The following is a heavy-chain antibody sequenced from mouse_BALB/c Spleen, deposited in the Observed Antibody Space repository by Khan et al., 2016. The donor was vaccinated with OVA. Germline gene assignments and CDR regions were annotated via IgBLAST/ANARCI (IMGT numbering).Heavy chain of an antibody. D-gene: IGHD2-1*01. CDR3: ARQLYYHYYLMDY. V-gene: IGHV2-6-1*01. J-gene: IGHJ4*01. CDR2: IWSDGST. CDR1: GFSLTNYG. Sequence: VQLEESGPGLVAPSQSLSITCTISGFSLTNYGVHWVRQPPGKGLEWLVVIWSDGSTTYNSALKSRLSISKDNSKSQVFLKMSSLQTDDTAMYYCARQLYYHYYLMDYWGQGTSVTVSS.